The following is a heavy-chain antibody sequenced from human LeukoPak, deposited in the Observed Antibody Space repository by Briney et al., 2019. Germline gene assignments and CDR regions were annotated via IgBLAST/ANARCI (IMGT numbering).Heavy chain of an antibody. J-gene: IGHJ4*02. Sequence: GGSLRLSCAASGFTFSSYSMSWLRQAPGKGLEWVSSISSSSTYRYYAASVKGRFTISRDNAKNSLYLQVNSLRAEDTALYYCARGRYSGSYLLDYWGQGTLVTVSS. CDR1: GFTFSSYS. CDR2: ISSSSTYR. CDR3: ARGRYSGSYLLDY. V-gene: IGHV3-21*01. D-gene: IGHD1-26*01.